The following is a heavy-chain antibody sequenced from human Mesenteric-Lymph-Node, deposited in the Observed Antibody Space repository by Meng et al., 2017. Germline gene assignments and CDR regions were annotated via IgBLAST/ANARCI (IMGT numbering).Heavy chain of an antibody. D-gene: IGHD3-22*01. CDR3: ASRYYYDSSGYYWYYFDY. CDR1: EFTFSTYW. Sequence: GKSLKLSCAASEFTFSTYWLSWVRQAPGKGLEWVSNIKQDGSEKYYVGSVKGRLTISRDNAKNSLYLQMNSLRAEDTAVYYCASRYYYDSSGYYWYYFDYWGQGTLVTVAS. V-gene: IGHV3-7*01. J-gene: IGHJ4*02. CDR2: IKQDGSEK.